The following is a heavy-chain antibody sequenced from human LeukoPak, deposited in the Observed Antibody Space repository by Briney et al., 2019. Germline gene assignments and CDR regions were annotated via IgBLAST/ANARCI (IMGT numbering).Heavy chain of an antibody. D-gene: IGHD3-10*01. CDR2: IYYDGII. V-gene: IGHV4-59*01. CDR3: ATRGGDY. CDR1: GDSISSYY. Sequence: SETLSLTCTVSGDSISSYYWTWIRQPPGRGLEWIGQIYYDGIINYNPSLKSRATISVDTTKNQFSLKLTSVTAADTAVYYCATRGGDYWGQGTLVTVSS. J-gene: IGHJ4*02.